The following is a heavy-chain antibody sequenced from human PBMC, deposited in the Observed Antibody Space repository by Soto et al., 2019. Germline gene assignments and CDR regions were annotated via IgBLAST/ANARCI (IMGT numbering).Heavy chain of an antibody. Sequence: QVHLQESGPGLVKPSGTLSLTCAVSGDSISTDNYWSWVRQPPGKGLAWIGEIYHSGGTTYNPSLKNRRTISVAQSKNHSSVPLNLGTAAAPAVYYCTTSAGWSALKSWGQGILVIVSS. D-gene: IGHD2-15*01. V-gene: IGHV4-4*02. J-gene: IGHJ4*02. CDR3: TTSAGWSALKS. CDR1: GDSISTDNY. CDR2: IYHSGGT.